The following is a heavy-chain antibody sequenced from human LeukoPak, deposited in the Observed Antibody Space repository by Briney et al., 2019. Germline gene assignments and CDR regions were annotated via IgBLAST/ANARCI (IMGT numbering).Heavy chain of an antibody. CDR1: GFTFSRYG. CDR2: ISSDGTNK. J-gene: IGHJ6*02. Sequence: GGSLRLSCAASGFTFSRYGMYWVRQAPGKGPEWVAVISSDGTNKYYADSVKGRFTISRDNSKNTLYLQMNGLRAEDTAVYYCAKDPIAVAGNNYYRMDVWGQGTTVSVSS. V-gene: IGHV3-30*18. CDR3: AKDPIAVAGNNYYRMDV. D-gene: IGHD6-19*01.